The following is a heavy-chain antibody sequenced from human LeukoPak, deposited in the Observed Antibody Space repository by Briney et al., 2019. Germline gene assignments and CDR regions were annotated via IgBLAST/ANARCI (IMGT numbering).Heavy chain of an antibody. Sequence: SETLSLTCTVSGGSISSYYWSWIRQPPGKGLEWIGYIYYSGSTNYNPSLKSRVTISVDTSKNQFSLKLSSVTAADTAVYYCARALCSGGSCYSDFYYYGMDVWGQGTTVTVSS. J-gene: IGHJ6*02. CDR2: IYYSGST. D-gene: IGHD2-15*01. CDR1: GGSISSYY. CDR3: ARALCSGGSCYSDFYYYGMDV. V-gene: IGHV4-59*12.